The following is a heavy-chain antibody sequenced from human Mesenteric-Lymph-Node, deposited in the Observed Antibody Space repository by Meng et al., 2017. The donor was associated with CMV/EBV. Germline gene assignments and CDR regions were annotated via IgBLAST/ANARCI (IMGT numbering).Heavy chain of an antibody. J-gene: IGHJ6*02. CDR1: GFTFGSYD. CDR3: ARGGYCSGTNCYYYGMDV. V-gene: IGHV3-13*01. CDR2: IGTAGDT. D-gene: IGHD2-15*01. Sequence: GSLRLSCVASGFTFGSYDMHWVRQPTGKGLEWVSGIGTAGDTYYPGSVKGRFTISRENAKNSLYLQMNSLRAGDTAVYYCARGGYCSGTNCYYYGMDVWGQGTTVTVSS.